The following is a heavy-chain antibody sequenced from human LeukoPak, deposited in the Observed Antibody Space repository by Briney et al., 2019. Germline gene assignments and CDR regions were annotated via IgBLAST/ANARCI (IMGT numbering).Heavy chain of an antibody. CDR1: GGSISSYY. CDR2: IYYSGST. Sequence: PSETLSLTCTVSGGSISSYYWSWIRQPPGKGLEWIGYIYYSGSTNYNPSLKSRVTISVDTSKNQFSLKLSSVTAADTAVYYCARGGVGAISYYFDVWGQGTLVTVSS. CDR3: ARGGVGAISYYFDV. J-gene: IGHJ4*02. V-gene: IGHV4-59*01. D-gene: IGHD1-26*01.